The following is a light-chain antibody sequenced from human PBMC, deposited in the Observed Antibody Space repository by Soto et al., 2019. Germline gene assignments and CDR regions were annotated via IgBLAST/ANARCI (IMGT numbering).Light chain of an antibody. CDR1: QSVSSN. Sequence: EIELTQSPATLSLSPGERATLSCRASQSVSSNLAWYQQKPGQAPRLLIYDASNRATGIPARFSGSGSGTDFTLTISSLEPEDFAVYHCQQYNNWPPWTFGQGTKVDIK. CDR3: QQYNNWPPWT. V-gene: IGKV3-11*01. CDR2: DAS. J-gene: IGKJ1*01.